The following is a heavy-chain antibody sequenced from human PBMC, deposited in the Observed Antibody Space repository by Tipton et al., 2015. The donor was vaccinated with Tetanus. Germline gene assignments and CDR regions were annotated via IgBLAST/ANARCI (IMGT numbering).Heavy chain of an antibody. V-gene: IGHV4-4*07. Sequence: GLVKPSETLSLICNVSSGSFSSFYWTWIRQSAGRELEWIGRVYVSGKTNYNPSVQGRVSMSVDTSKNQVALNLTSVTSADTAVYFCAGCSATSCYHWGRGALVIVSS. J-gene: IGHJ4*02. CDR1: SGSFSSFY. CDR2: VYVSGKT. D-gene: IGHD2-2*01. CDR3: AGCSATSCYH.